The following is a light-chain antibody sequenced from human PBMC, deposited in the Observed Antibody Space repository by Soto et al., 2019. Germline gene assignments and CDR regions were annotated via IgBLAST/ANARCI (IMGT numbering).Light chain of an antibody. CDR1: QSVSSSY. J-gene: IGKJ1*01. CDR2: GAS. CDR3: QQYGSSPTWT. Sequence: EVVLTQAPGTPSLSPGERSTLSCRASQSVSSSYLAWYQQKPGQAPXLXXYGASSRATGIPDRFSGSGSGTDFTLPISRLEPEDFAVYYGQQYGSSPTWTFGQGTKVDIK. V-gene: IGKV3-20*01.